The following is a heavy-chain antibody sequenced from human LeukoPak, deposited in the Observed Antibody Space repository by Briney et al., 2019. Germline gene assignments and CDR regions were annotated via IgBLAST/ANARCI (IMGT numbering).Heavy chain of an antibody. J-gene: IGHJ4*02. Sequence: GESLKISCKGSGYSFPSYWIGWVRQMPGKGLEWMGIIFPGDSDTRYSPSFQGQVTISADKSISTAYLQWSSLKASDTAMYYCARQSVRQQLGPVDYWGQGTLVTVSS. CDR1: GYSFPSYW. CDR2: IFPGDSDT. CDR3: ARQSVRQQLGPVDY. D-gene: IGHD6-13*01. V-gene: IGHV5-51*01.